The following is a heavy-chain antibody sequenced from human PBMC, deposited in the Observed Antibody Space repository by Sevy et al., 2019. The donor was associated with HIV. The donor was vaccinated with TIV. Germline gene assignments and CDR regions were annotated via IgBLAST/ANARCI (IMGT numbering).Heavy chain of an antibody. D-gene: IGHD3-10*01. Sequence: GGSLRLSCAASGFTFSNYFINWVRQAPGKGLEWVSSISSGSSYIFYADSVKGRFTISRDNAKNSLYLQMNSLRAEDTVVYYGARMDYYGSVYYFDYWGPGTLVTVSS. J-gene: IGHJ4*02. CDR1: GFTFSNYF. V-gene: IGHV3-21*04. CDR3: ARMDYYGSVYYFDY. CDR2: ISSGSSYI.